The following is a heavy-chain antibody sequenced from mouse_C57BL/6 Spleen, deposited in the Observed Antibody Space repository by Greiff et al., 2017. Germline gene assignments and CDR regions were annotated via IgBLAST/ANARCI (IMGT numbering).Heavy chain of an antibody. V-gene: IGHV1-26*01. CDR2: INPNNGGT. Sequence: EVQLQQSGPELVKPGASVKISCKASGYTFTDYYMNWVKQSHGKSLEWIGDINPNNGGTSYNQKFKGKATLTVDKSSSTAYMELRSLTSEDSAVYYCARGLYEGYYAMDYWGQGTSVTVSS. CDR1: GYTFTDYY. J-gene: IGHJ4*01. CDR3: ARGLYEGYYAMDY. D-gene: IGHD2-3*01.